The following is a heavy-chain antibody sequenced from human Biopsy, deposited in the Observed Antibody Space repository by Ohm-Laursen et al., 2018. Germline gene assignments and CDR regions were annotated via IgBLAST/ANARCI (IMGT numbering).Heavy chain of an antibody. J-gene: IGHJ4*02. V-gene: IGHV4-38-2*02. CDR3: ARDYSWDY. D-gene: IGHD2-15*01. CDR2: IYHSGST. CDR1: GYSISSGYY. Sequence: GTLSLTCAVSGYSISSGYYWGWIRQPPGKGLEWIGSIYHSGSTYYNPSLKSRVTISVDTSKNQFSLKLISVTAADTAVYYCARDYSWDYWGQGILVTVSS.